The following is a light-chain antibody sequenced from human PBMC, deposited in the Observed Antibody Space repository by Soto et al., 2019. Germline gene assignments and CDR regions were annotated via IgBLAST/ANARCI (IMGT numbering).Light chain of an antibody. V-gene: IGKV1-39*01. J-gene: IGKJ1*01. Sequence: DIQMTQSPSSLSASVGDRVTITCRASQYISSYVNWYQQKPGKAPKFLIYGASDLQRGVPSRFSGSGSGTEFTLTISSLQPDDFATYYCQQYHGTFGQGTKVDIK. CDR3: QQYHGT. CDR2: GAS. CDR1: QYISSY.